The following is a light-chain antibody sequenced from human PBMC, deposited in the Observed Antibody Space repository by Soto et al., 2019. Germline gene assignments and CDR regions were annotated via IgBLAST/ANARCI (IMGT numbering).Light chain of an antibody. Sequence: EIVMTQSPATLSVSPGEGATLSCRASQSVSHNLAWYQQKPGQAPRLLIYGASTRATGIPTRFSGSGSGTEFTLTLSSLQSEDFAVYYCEQYTSWPPLYTFGQGTKLEIK. CDR3: EQYTSWPPLYT. CDR2: GAS. CDR1: QSVSHN. J-gene: IGKJ2*01. V-gene: IGKV3-15*01.